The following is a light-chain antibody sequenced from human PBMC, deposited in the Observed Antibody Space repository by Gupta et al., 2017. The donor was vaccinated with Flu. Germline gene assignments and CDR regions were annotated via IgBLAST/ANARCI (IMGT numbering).Light chain of an antibody. J-gene: IGKJ4*01. V-gene: IGKV3-11*01. CDR2: DAS. CDR1: QSVGSY. CDR3: QQRSSWPLT. Sequence: EIVLTQSPGTLSLSPGERATLSCRASQSVGSYLAWYQQKPGQAPRLLIYDASNRATGIPARFSGSGSGTDFTLTISSLEPEDFAAYYCQQRSSWPLTFGGGTKVEIK.